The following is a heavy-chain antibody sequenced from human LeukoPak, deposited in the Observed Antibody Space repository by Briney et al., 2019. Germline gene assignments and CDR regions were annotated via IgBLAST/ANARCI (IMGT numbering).Heavy chain of an antibody. V-gene: IGHV3-23*01. CDR1: GFTFISYA. Sequence: PGGSLRLSCSASGFTFISYALYWVCQAPGKGLEWVSLISGSGGSTYYADSVKGRFTISRDNSKKTLYLQMNSLRAEDTALYYCPKTGGSSGCYEDYWAGGTRLTVSS. D-gene: IGHD6-25*01. CDR3: PKTGGSSGCYEDY. J-gene: IGHJ4*02. CDR2: ISGSGGST.